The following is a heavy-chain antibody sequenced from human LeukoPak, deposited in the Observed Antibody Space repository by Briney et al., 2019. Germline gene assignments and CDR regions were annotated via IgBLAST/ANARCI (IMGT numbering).Heavy chain of an antibody. CDR2: ISGSGGST. Sequence: GGSLRLSCAASGFTVSSNYMSWVRQAPGKGLEWVSVISGSGGSTYYADSVKGRFTISRDNSKNTLYLQMNSLRAEDTAVYYCAKGHQVVDYWGQGTLVTVSS. V-gene: IGHV3-23*01. D-gene: IGHD2-2*01. J-gene: IGHJ4*02. CDR3: AKGHQVVDY. CDR1: GFTVSSNY.